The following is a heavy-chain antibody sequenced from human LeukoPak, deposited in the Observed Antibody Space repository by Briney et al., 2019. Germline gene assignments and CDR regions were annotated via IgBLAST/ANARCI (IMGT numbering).Heavy chain of an antibody. CDR3: ARDAAYYYDSSGSLFAY. Sequence: ASVKVSCKASGYTFTSYGISWGRQAPGQGLEWMGWSSAYNGNTNYAQKLQGRVTMTTDTSTSTAYMELRSLRSDDTAVYYCARDAAYYYDSSGSLFAYWGQGTLVTVSS. CDR2: SSAYNGNT. CDR1: GYTFTSYG. D-gene: IGHD3-22*01. V-gene: IGHV1-18*01. J-gene: IGHJ4*02.